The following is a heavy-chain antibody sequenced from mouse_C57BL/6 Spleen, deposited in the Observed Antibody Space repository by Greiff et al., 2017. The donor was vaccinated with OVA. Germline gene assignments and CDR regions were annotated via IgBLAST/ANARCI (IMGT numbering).Heavy chain of an antibody. CDR2: INYDGSST. CDR1: GFTFSDYY. J-gene: IGHJ4*01. Sequence: DVQLVESEGGLVQPGSSMKLSCTASGFTFSDYYMAWVRQVPEKGLEWVANINYDGSSTYYLDSLKSRFIISRDNAKNILYLQMSSLKSEDTATYYCARGSYFYAMDYWGQGTSVTVSS. D-gene: IGHD2-10*01. V-gene: IGHV5-16*01. CDR3: ARGSYFYAMDY.